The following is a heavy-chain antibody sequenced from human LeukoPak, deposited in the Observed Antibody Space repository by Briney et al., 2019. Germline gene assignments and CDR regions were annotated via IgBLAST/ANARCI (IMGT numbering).Heavy chain of an antibody. V-gene: IGHV4-39*01. Sequence: PSETLSLTCTVSGDSINSSTYHWGWIRQPPGKGLEWIANIFYSGRPYYNPSLKRRVTISVDTSENQFSLKLSSVTAADTAVYYCARHPFSWYFDLWGRGTLVTVSS. CDR1: GDSINSSTYH. CDR3: ARHPFSWYFDL. CDR2: IFYSGRP. J-gene: IGHJ2*01.